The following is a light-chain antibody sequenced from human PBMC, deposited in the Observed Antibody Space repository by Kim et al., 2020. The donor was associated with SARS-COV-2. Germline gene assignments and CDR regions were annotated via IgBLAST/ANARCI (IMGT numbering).Light chain of an antibody. Sequence: TFTLSSGYSNYKVDWYQQRPGKGPRFVMRVGTGGIVGSKGDGIPDRFSVLGSGLNRYLAIKNIEEEDESDYHCGADHGSGSNFVWVFGGGTQLTVL. J-gene: IGLJ3*02. V-gene: IGLV9-49*01. CDR3: GADHGSGSNFVWV. CDR1: SGYSNYK. CDR2: VGTGGIVG.